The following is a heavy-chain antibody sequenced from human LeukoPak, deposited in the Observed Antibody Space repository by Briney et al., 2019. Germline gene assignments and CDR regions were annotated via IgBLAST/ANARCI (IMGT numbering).Heavy chain of an antibody. D-gene: IGHD3-22*01. Sequence: SQTLSLTCTVSGGSISSGGYYWSWIRQHPGKGLEWIGYIYYSGSTYYNPSLKSRVTISVDTSKNQFSPKLSSVTAADTAVYYCARRAFSSGYYYFDYWGQGTLVTVSS. V-gene: IGHV4-31*03. J-gene: IGHJ4*02. CDR3: ARRAFSSGYYYFDY. CDR2: IYYSGST. CDR1: GGSISSGGYY.